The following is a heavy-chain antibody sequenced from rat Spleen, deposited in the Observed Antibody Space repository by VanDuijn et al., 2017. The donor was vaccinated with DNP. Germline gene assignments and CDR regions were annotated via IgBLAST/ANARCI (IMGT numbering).Heavy chain of an antibody. V-gene: IGHV5-31*01. CDR3: TSNPHIRTAAPFDY. J-gene: IGHJ2*01. Sequence: EVKLVESGGGLVQPGRSLKLSCAASGFNFNVYWMTWIRQAPGKGLEWVASISNTGGSTLYPDSVKGRFSISRDNAKSTLYLQVNSLRSEDTATYYCTSNPHIRTAAPFDYWGQGVMVTVSS. D-gene: IGHD3-8*01. CDR1: GFNFNVYW. CDR2: ISNTGGST.